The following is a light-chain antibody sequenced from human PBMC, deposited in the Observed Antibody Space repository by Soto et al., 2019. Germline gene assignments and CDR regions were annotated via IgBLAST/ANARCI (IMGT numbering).Light chain of an antibody. CDR1: QGIKRY. CDR2: AAS. CDR3: KQYYSYPYT. V-gene: IGKV1-8*01. J-gene: IGKJ2*01. Sequence: AIRMTQSPSSLSVTTRDKVTLTFRASQGIKRYLALYQQKPGKAPKLLIYAASTLQSGVPSRFSGSGSGTDFTLTISCLQSEDFATYYCKQYYSYPYTFGQGTKVDIK.